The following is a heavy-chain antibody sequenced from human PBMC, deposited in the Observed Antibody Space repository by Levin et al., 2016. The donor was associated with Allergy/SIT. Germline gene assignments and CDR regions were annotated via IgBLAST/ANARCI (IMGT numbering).Heavy chain of an antibody. CDR1: GFTFSSYS. Sequence: GESLKISCAASGFTFSSYSMNWVRQAPGKGLEWVSYISSSSSTIYYADSVKGRFTISRDNAKNSLYLQMNSLRAEDTAVYYCAKGGRSRFDKWGQGTLVTVSS. V-gene: IGHV3-48*01. CDR3: AKGGRSRFDK. D-gene: IGHD2-2*01. CDR2: ISSSSSTI. J-gene: IGHJ4*02.